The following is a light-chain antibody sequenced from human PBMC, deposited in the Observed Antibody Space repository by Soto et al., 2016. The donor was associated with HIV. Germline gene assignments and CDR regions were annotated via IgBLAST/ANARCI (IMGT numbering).Light chain of an antibody. CDR2: ATS. V-gene: IGKV1-9*01. CDR3: QQVNNFPLT. CDR1: QGITSY. J-gene: IGKJ4*01. Sequence: DIQMTQFPSTLSASVGDRVTITCRASQGITSYLAWYQQKPGKAPKLLIYATSTLQSGVPPRFSGSGSGTEFTLTISSLQPEDLATYYCQQVNNFPLTFGGGTKVEIK.